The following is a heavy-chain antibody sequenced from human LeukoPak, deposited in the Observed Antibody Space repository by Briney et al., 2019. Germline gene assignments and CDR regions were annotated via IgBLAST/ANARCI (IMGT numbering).Heavy chain of an antibody. CDR1: GYTFTDYN. Sequence: ASVKVSCKTSGYTFTDYNIHWVRQAPGQGLEWMGWISPNSDGTNYAQRFQGMVTMTRDTSISTAYMDLSSLKSDDTATYYCSVWFGELSHWGQGTLVTVSS. V-gene: IGHV1-2*02. J-gene: IGHJ4*02. D-gene: IGHD3-10*01. CDR3: SVWFGELSH. CDR2: ISPNSDGT.